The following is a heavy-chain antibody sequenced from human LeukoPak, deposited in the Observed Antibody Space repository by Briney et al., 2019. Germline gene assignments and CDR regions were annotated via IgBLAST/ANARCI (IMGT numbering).Heavy chain of an antibody. Sequence: TGGSLRLSCAASGFTFDDYAMHWVRQAPGKGLEWVSGISWNSGSIGYADSVKGRFTISRDNAKNSLYLQMNSLRAEDTALYYCAKDLGNSAAYYFDYWGQGTLVTVSS. CDR2: ISWNSGSI. CDR1: GFTFDDYA. CDR3: AKDLGNSAAYYFDY. D-gene: IGHD4-23*01. J-gene: IGHJ4*02. V-gene: IGHV3-9*01.